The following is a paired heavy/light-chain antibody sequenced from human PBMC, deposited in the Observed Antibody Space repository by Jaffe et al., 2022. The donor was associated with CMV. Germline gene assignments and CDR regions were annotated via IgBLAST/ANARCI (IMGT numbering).Heavy chain of an antibody. Sequence: EVQLVESGGGLVQPGGSLKLSCEASGLSFSASAMQWVRQASGKGLEWVGRIRSKTFSYETAYSESVKGRFTISRDDSKNTAYLEMNSLKTEDTAVYYCTMPTWSHDSSGSTLLDVWGQGTTVTVSS. CDR1: GLSFSASA. D-gene: IGHD3-22*01. V-gene: IGHV3-73*01. J-gene: IGHJ6*02. CDR2: IRSKTFSYET. CDR3: TMPTWSHDSSGSTLLDV.
Light chain of an antibody. V-gene: IGKV1-17*02. CDR3: LQHNVYPWT. CDR2: AAS. J-gene: IGKJ1*01. CDR1: QGIGND. Sequence: DIQMTQSPSSLSASVGDRVTITCRASQGIGNDLEWYLQKPGKAPNRLIYAASTLQTGVPSRFSGSGSGTEFTLTISNLQSEDFATYYCLQHNVYPWTFGQGTKVDI.